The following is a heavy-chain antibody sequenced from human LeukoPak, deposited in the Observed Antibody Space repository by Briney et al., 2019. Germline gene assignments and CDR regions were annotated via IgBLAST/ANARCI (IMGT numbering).Heavy chain of an antibody. V-gene: IGHV4-4*07. J-gene: IGHJ4*02. D-gene: IGHD3-3*01. CDR2: IDASGST. CDR3: ARAGVHSFWSGYFDY. CDR1: AGSISGYY. Sequence: PSETLSLTCSVSAGSISGYYWTWIRQPAGKRPEWIGRIDASGSTNCNPSLKSRITMSVDTSKSQFSLKLSSVTAADTAVYFCARAGVHSFWSGYFDYWGQGSLVTVYS.